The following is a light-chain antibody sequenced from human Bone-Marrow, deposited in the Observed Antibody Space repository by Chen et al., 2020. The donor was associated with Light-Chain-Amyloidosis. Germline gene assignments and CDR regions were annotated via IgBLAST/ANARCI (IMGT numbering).Light chain of an antibody. CDR3: AAWDESLNGHWV. Sequence: QSVLTQPPSASGTPGQRVTIPCSGSRSNIGNNVVNWYQQFPGTAPKLLIYKNNQRPSGVPDRLSGSKSGTSASLAISGLQSEDEADYYCAAWDESLNGHWVFGGGTKLTVL. J-gene: IGLJ3*02. CDR1: RSNIGNNV. V-gene: IGLV1-44*01. CDR2: KNN.